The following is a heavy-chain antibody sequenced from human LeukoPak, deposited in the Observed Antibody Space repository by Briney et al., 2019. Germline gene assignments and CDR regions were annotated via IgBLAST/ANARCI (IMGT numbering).Heavy chain of an antibody. CDR2: ISGSGGST. V-gene: IGHV3-23*01. J-gene: IGHJ4*02. D-gene: IGHD3-10*01. Sequence: GGSLRLSCAASGFTFSSYAMSWVRQAPGKGLEWVSAISGSGGSTYYADSVKGRFTISRDNSKNTLYLQMNSLRAEDTAVYYCAKPLYGSGSYHYYFDYWGQGTLVTVSS. CDR3: AKPLYGSGSYHYYFDY. CDR1: GFTFSSYA.